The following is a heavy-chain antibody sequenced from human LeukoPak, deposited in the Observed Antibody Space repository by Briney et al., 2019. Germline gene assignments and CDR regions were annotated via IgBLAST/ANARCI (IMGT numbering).Heavy chain of an antibody. Sequence: SETLSLTCSVSGGSISSYYWSWIRQPPGKGLEWIGYIYYSGSTNYNPSLKSRVTISVDTSKNQFSLKLSSVTAADTAVYYCAREDITGTASYFDYWGQGTLVTVSS. J-gene: IGHJ4*02. CDR2: IYYSGST. V-gene: IGHV4-59*01. CDR1: GGSISSYY. D-gene: IGHD1-7*01. CDR3: AREDITGTASYFDY.